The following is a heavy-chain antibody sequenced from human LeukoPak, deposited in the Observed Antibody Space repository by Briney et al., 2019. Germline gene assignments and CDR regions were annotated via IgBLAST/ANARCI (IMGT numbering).Heavy chain of an antibody. V-gene: IGHV4-59*12. CDR1: GGSISSYY. CDR2: IYYSGST. Sequence: SETLSLTCTVSGGSISSYYWSWIRQPPGKGLEWIGYIYYSGSTNYNPSLKSRVTISVDTSKNQFSLKLSSVTAADTAMYYCARGFSFDPWGQGTLVTVSS. CDR3: ARGFSFDP. J-gene: IGHJ5*02.